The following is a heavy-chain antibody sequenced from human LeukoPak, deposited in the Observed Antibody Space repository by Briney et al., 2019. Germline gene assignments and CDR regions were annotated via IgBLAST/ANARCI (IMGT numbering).Heavy chain of an antibody. CDR3: ARVVSSGYSYYFDY. CDR1: GFTFDDYG. D-gene: IGHD3-22*01. J-gene: IGHJ4*02. V-gene: IGHV3-20*01. Sequence: GGSLRLSCAASGFTFDDYGMSWVRHAPGKGLEWVSGINWNGGSTGYADSVKGRFTISRDNAKNSLYLQMNSLRAEDTALYHCARVVSSGYSYYFDYWGQGTLVTVSS. CDR2: INWNGGST.